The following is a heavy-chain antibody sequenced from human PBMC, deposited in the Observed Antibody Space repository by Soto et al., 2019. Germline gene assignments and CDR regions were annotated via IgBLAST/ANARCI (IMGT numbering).Heavy chain of an antibody. Sequence: QVQLQESGPGLVKSSETLSLICFVSGESLGSGQSYWNWIRQAPGKGLEWIGHTFVTGPTKYSAPLKSRFTMSGDTSTRQISLTLPSVPAADSATYFCARGRSDSAGSSFGRRMDVWGQGTTVTVSS. CDR3: ARGRSDSAGSSFGRRMDV. CDR1: GESLGSGQSY. V-gene: IGHV4-61*01. D-gene: IGHD3-10*01. CDR2: TFVTGPT. J-gene: IGHJ6*02.